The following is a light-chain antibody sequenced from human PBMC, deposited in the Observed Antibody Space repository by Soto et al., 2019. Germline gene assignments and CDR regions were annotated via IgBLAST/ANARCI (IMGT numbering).Light chain of an antibody. J-gene: IGLJ2*01. CDR3: AAWDDSLCAVV. V-gene: IGLV1-47*01. CDR2: RNN. Sequence: QSVLTQPPSASGTPGQRVTISCSGSSSNIGSNYVYWYQQLPGTAPKLLIYRNNQRPSGVPDRFSGSKSGTSASLAISGLRSEDEADYYCAAWDDSLCAVVFGGGTKVTVL. CDR1: SSNIGSNY.